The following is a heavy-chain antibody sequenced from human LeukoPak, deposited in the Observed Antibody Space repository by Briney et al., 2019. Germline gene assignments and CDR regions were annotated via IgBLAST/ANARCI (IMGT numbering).Heavy chain of an antibody. CDR3: ARASIAAPYFDY. CDR2: INHSRST. Sequence: SETLSLTCAVYGGSFSGYYWSWIRQPPGKGLEWIGEINHSRSTNYNPSLKSRVTISVDTSKNQFSLKLSSVTAADTAVYYCARASIAAPYFDYWGQGTLVTVSS. V-gene: IGHV4-34*01. J-gene: IGHJ4*02. CDR1: GGSFSGYY. D-gene: IGHD6-6*01.